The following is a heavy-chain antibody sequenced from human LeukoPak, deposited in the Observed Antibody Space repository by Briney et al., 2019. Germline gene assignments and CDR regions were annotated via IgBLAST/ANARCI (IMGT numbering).Heavy chain of an antibody. V-gene: IGHV3-30*04. Sequence: GRSLRLSCAASGFTFSSCAMHWVRQAPGKGLEWVAVISYDGSNKYYADSVKGRFTISRDNSKNTLYLQMNSLRAEDTAVYYCARDRVAFDIWGQGTMVTVSS. CDR3: ARDRVAFDI. CDR1: GFTFSSCA. J-gene: IGHJ3*02. CDR2: ISYDGSNK.